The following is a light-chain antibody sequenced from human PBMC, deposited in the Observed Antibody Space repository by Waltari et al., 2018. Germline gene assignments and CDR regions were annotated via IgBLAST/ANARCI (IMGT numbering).Light chain of an antibody. CDR2: YDS. V-gene: IGLV3-21*04. CDR1: TIGSKS. CDR3: LVWHSTTDHHGV. Sequence: SYLVTQSPSVSVAPGETTRITCGGDTIGSKSVHCYQQRPGQAPVLVISYDSDRPSGIPERFSGSNSGNTATLTISWVEADDEADYYCLVWHSTTDHHGVFGGGTKLTVL. J-gene: IGLJ2*01.